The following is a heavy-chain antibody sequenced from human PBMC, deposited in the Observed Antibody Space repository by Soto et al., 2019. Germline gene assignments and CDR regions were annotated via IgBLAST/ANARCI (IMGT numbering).Heavy chain of an antibody. CDR1: GGAFSSYA. Sequence: SVKVSCKDPGGAFSSYAISWVRQAPGQGLEWMGGIIPIFGTANYAQKFQGRVTITADESTSTAYMELSSLRSEDTAVYYCASHCSGGSCYSYYYYGMDVWGQGTTVTVSS. V-gene: IGHV1-69*13. CDR3: ASHCSGGSCYSYYYYGMDV. CDR2: IIPIFGTA. D-gene: IGHD2-15*01. J-gene: IGHJ6*02.